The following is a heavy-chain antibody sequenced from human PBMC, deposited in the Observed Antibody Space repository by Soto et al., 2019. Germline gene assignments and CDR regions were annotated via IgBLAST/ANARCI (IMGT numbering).Heavy chain of an antibody. CDR3: ARGVAFDY. V-gene: IGHV4-30-2*01. Sequence: SETLSLTCAVSGGSISSGGYSWSWIRQPPGKGLEWIGYIYHSGSTYYNPSLKSRVTISVDRSKNQFSLKLSSVTAADTAVYYCARGVAFDYWGQGTLVTVSS. D-gene: IGHD2-15*01. CDR1: GGSISSGGYS. CDR2: IYHSGST. J-gene: IGHJ4*02.